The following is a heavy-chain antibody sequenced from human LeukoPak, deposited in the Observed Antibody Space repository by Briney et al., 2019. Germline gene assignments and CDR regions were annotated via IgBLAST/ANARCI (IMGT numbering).Heavy chain of an antibody. CDR1: GYTFTNYG. J-gene: IGHJ4*02. CDR2: ISGYNGKT. Sequence: ASVKVSCKASGYTFTNYGITWVRQAPGQGLEWMAWISGYNGKTNYAQNLQGRVTMTTDTSMSTAYMDLRSLRSDDTAVYYCARDYGEGRVATIPLAYWGQGTLVTVSS. V-gene: IGHV1-18*04. CDR3: ARDYGEGRVATIPLAY. D-gene: IGHD5-12*01.